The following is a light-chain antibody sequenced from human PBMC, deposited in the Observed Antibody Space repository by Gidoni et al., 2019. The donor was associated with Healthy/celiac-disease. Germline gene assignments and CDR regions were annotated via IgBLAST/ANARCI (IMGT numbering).Light chain of an antibody. CDR3: HGWYSSTALYV. V-gene: IGLV3-1*01. J-gene: IGLJ1*01. CDR1: NLGDNY. Sequence: SSERTQPPSVSVSPAQTASITCSGDNLGDNYACWYQQKPGQSPVLVIYQDSKRPSGIPSRFSGSNAGNTATLTIIWTQAMDEADDYCHGWYSSTALYVFGTGTKVTVL. CDR2: QDS.